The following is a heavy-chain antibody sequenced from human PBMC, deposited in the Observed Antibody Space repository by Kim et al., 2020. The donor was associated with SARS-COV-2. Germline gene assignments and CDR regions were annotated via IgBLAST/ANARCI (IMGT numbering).Heavy chain of an antibody. CDR3: AKDQGALRYFDWPFDY. Sequence: VKGRFTISRDNSKNTLYLQMNSLRAEDTAVYYCAKDQGALRYFDWPFDYWGQGTLVTVSS. D-gene: IGHD3-9*01. J-gene: IGHJ4*02. V-gene: IGHV3-23*01.